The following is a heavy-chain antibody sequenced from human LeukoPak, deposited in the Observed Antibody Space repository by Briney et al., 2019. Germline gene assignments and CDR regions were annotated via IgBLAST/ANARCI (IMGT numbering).Heavy chain of an antibody. V-gene: IGHV4-30-4*01. CDR3: ARDRNSIFGVVSIYWFDP. D-gene: IGHD3-3*01. CDR1: GGSISSGDYY. J-gene: IGHJ5*02. Sequence: PSETLSLTCTVSGGSISSGDYYWSWIRQPPGKGLEWIGYIYYSGSTYYNPSLKSRVTISADTSKNQFSLKLSSVTAADTAVYYCARDRNSIFGVVSIYWFDPWGQGTLVTVSS. CDR2: IYYSGST.